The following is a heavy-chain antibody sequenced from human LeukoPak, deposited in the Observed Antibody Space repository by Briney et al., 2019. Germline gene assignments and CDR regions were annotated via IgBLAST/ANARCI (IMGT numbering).Heavy chain of an antibody. J-gene: IGHJ6*03. CDR2: INPSNGRT. Sequence: ASVKVSCKASGYTFTGYYLQWVRQAPGQGLEWMGWINPSNGRTNYAQKFQGRVSMTRATSISSAYLELRSLSSDDTAVYYCARSLPRNYDSLASDYMDVWGKGTTVTVSS. V-gene: IGHV1-2*02. CDR1: GYTFTGYY. CDR3: ARSLPRNYDSLASDYMDV. D-gene: IGHD3-3*01.